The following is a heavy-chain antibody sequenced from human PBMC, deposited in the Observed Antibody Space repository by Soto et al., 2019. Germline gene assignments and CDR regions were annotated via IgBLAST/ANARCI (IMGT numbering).Heavy chain of an antibody. CDR1: GYTFTNHY. V-gene: IGHV1-46*01. Sequence: ASVKVSCKVSGYTFTNHYIHWVRQAPGQGLEWMGTINPNNGRTTYAQKFQGRVTITRDTSTSTVYMELSSLRSEDTAVYYCAPLGFCTNGVCYGPYYDMDVWGQGTTVTVSS. CDR3: APLGFCTNGVCYGPYYDMDV. CDR2: INPNNGRT. D-gene: IGHD2-8*01. J-gene: IGHJ6*02.